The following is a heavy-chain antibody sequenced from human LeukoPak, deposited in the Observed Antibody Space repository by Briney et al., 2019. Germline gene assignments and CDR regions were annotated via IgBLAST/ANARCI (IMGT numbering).Heavy chain of an antibody. J-gene: IGHJ4*02. CDR2: INHSGST. CDR3: ASARPGSPFLRFRYKS. CDR1: GGSFSGYY. V-gene: IGHV4-34*01. D-gene: IGHD1-14*01. Sequence: SETLSLTCAVYGGSFSGYYWSWIRQPPGKGLEWIGEINHSGSTNYNPSLKSRVTISVDTSKNQFSLKLSSVTAADTAVYYCASARPGSPFLRFRYKSWGQGTLVTVSS.